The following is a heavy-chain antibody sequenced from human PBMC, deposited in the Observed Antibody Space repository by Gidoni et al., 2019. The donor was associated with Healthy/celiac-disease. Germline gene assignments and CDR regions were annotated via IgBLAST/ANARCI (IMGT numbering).Heavy chain of an antibody. CDR1: GFTFSSYS. CDR3: ARGNYYYGSGSYQGGVDY. V-gene: IGHV3-21*01. CDR2: ISSSSSYI. J-gene: IGHJ4*02. D-gene: IGHD3-10*01. Sequence: EVQLVESGGGLVKPGGSLRLSCAASGFTFSSYSMNWVRQAPGKGLEWVSSISSSSSYIYYADSVKGRFTISRDNAKNSLYLQMNSLRAEDTAVYYCARGNYYYGSGSYQGGVDYWGLGTLVTVSS.